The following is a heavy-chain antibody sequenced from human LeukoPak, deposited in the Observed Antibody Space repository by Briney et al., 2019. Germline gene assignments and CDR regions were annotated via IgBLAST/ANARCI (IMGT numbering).Heavy chain of an antibody. Sequence: ASVKVSCKASGYTFTGYYMHWVRQAPGQGLEWMGWISAYNGNTNYAQKLQGRVTMTTDTSTSTAYMELRSLRSDDTAVYYCASSSDFWSGSFDYWGQGTLVTVSS. CDR1: GYTFTGYY. J-gene: IGHJ4*02. CDR2: ISAYNGNT. CDR3: ASSSDFWSGSFDY. V-gene: IGHV1-18*04. D-gene: IGHD3-3*01.